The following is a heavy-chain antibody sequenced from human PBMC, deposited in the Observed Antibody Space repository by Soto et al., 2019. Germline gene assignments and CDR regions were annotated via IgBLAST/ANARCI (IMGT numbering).Heavy chain of an antibody. V-gene: IGHV3-43*01. D-gene: IGHD6-6*01. Sequence: LRLSCAASGFTFYDYTMHWVRQVPGRGLEWVSLISWDGGSTYYADSVKGRFTISRDNSKNSLYLQMNSLGTDDTALYYCAKDVIAARPYYYFGLDVWGQGTTVTVSS. CDR1: GFTFYDYT. CDR3: AKDVIAARPYYYFGLDV. CDR2: ISWDGGST. J-gene: IGHJ6*02.